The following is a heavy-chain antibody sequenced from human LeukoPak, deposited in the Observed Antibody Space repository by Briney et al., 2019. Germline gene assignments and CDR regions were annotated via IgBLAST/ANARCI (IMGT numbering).Heavy chain of an antibody. D-gene: IGHD2-15*01. CDR1: GFNFDDYG. CDR3: ARGKVFGAVVVAATSDY. J-gene: IGHJ4*02. V-gene: IGHV3-20*04. CDR2: INWNGGST. Sequence: GGSLRLSCAASGFNFDDYGINWVRQAPGKGLEWVSDINWNGGSTGYADSVKGRFTISRDNAKNSLYLQMNSLRAEDTAVYYCARGKVFGAVVVAATSDYWGQGTLVTVSS.